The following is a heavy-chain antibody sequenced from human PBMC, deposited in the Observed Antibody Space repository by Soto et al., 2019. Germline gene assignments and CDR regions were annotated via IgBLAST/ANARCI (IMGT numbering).Heavy chain of an antibody. CDR1: GYTFTSYG. D-gene: IGHD3-10*01. V-gene: IGHV1-18*01. CDR3: ERDHFTSGSGYAFDI. CDR2: ISAYNGNT. J-gene: IGHJ3*02. Sequence: QVQLVQSGAEVKKPGASVKVSCKASGYTFTSYGISWVRQAPGQVREWMAWISAYNGNTNYAQKLQARVTMTTDPSASTAYMELRNLRSDDTAVYYCERDHFTSGSGYAFDIWGQGTMVTVSS.